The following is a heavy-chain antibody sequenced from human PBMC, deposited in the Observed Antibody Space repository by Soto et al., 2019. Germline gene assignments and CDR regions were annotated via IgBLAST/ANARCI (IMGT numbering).Heavy chain of an antibody. V-gene: IGHV1-18*04. CDR1: GYTFTDYF. Sequence: ASVQVSCKTSGYTFTDYFLHWVRQAPGQGLEWMGWISAYNGNTNYAQKLQGRVTMTTDTSTSTAYMELRSLKSDDTAVYYCAREDYYDSSGYLPVRYYFGMDVWGQGTTVTVSS. CDR3: AREDYYDSSGYLPVRYYFGMDV. J-gene: IGHJ6*02. D-gene: IGHD3-22*01. CDR2: ISAYNGNT.